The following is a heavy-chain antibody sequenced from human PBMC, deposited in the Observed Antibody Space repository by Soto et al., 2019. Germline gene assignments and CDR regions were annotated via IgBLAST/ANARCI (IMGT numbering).Heavy chain of an antibody. CDR1: GGSISSYY. Sequence: SETLSLTCTVSGGSISSYYWSWIRQPPGKGLEWIGYIYYSGSTNYNPSLKSRVTISVDTSKNQFSLKLSSVTAADTAVYYCARMRGTYDSSGFDYWGQRTLVTVSS. J-gene: IGHJ4*02. CDR3: ARMRGTYDSSGFDY. V-gene: IGHV4-59*01. D-gene: IGHD3-22*01. CDR2: IYYSGST.